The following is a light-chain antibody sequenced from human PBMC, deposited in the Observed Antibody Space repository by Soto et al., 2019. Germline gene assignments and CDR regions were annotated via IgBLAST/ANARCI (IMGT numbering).Light chain of an antibody. CDR1: SSDVGGYNL. J-gene: IGLJ3*02. CDR3: YSDARGSTWV. Sequence: QSALTQPASVSGSPGQSISISCTGTSSDVGGYNLVSWYQQHPGKAPELMIYEDTKRPSGVSNRFSGSKSGNTASLTISGLQAEDGAEYYCYSDARGSTWVFGGGTKLTVL. V-gene: IGLV2-23*01. CDR2: EDT.